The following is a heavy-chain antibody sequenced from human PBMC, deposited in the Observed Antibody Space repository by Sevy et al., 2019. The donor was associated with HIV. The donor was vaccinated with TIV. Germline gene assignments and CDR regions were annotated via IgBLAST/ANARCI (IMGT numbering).Heavy chain of an antibody. CDR2: IKQDGSEK. CDR3: ARERGGWERGGHDFEY. V-gene: IGHV3-7*01. D-gene: IGHD3-10*01. J-gene: IGHJ4*02. CDR1: GFTFNNYW. Sequence: GGSLRLSCAASGFTFNNYWMSWVRQAPGRGLEWVANIKQDGSEKYNVDSVKGRFTISRDNAKNSMYLQMNSLRAEDTAVYYCARERGGWERGGHDFEYWGQGTLITVSS.